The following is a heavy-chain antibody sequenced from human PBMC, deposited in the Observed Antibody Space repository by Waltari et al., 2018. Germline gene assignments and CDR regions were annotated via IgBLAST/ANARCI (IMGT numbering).Heavy chain of an antibody. J-gene: IGHJ4*02. V-gene: IGHV1-69*01. CDR1: GGTFSSYA. D-gene: IGHD3-9*01. Sequence: QVQLVQSGAEVKKHGSSVKVSCQASGGTFSSYASSWVRRDPGQGLEWMGGIIPIFGTANYAQKFQGRVTITADESTSTAYMELSSLRSEDTAVYYCARVDILTGYYVGDFDYWGQGTLVTVSS. CDR3: ARVDILTGYYVGDFDY. CDR2: IIPIFGTA.